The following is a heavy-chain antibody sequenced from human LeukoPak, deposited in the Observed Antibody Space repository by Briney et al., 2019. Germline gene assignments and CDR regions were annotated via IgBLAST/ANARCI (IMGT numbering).Heavy chain of an antibody. CDR3: ARRQEGHDY. Sequence: SETLSLTCTVSGVSIAKTFYYWSWLRQPAGKGLEWIGRIYTTGGTDYNPSLKSRVTISLDTAKNQFSLKMASVSAADTAVYYCARRQEGHDYWGPGTLVTVSS. J-gene: IGHJ4*02. V-gene: IGHV4-61*02. CDR2: IYTTGGT. CDR1: GVSIAKTFYY.